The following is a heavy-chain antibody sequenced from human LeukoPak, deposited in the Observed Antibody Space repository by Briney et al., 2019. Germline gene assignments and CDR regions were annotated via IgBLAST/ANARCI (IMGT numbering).Heavy chain of an antibody. J-gene: IGHJ4*02. CDR2: IWYDGSNK. Sequence: GGSLRLSCAASGFTFSSYGMHWVRQAPGKGLEWVAVIWYDGSNKYYADSVKGRFTISRDNSKNTLYLQMNSLRAEDTAVYYCARADSSGYYPYYFDYWGQGTLVTVSS. V-gene: IGHV3-33*01. CDR1: GFTFSSYG. D-gene: IGHD3-22*01. CDR3: ARADSSGYYPYYFDY.